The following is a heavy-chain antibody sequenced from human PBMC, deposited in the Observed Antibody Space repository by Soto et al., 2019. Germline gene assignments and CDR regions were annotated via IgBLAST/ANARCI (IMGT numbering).Heavy chain of an antibody. CDR1: GGSISSSSYY. V-gene: IGHV4-39*07. CDR2: IYYSGST. J-gene: IGHJ5*02. Sequence: SETLSLTCTVSGGSISSSSYYWGWIRQPPGKGLEWIGSIYYSGSTYYNPSLKSRVTISVDTSKNQFSLNLNSVTAADTAVYYCARSVRPLSWFDPWGQGTRVTVSS. CDR3: ARSVRPLSWFDP. D-gene: IGHD3-10*01.